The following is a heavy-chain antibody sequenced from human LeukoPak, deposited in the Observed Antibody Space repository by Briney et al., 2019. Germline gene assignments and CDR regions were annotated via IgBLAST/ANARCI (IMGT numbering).Heavy chain of an antibody. CDR3: ARDGLSSSWYTGNWFDP. Sequence: RSGGSLRLSCAASGFTFSSYAMHWVRQAPGKGLEWVAVISYDGSNKYYADSVKGRFTISRDNSKNTLYLQMNSLRAEDTAVYYCARDGLSSSWYTGNWFDPWGQGTLVTVSS. V-gene: IGHV3-30*04. CDR1: GFTFSSYA. J-gene: IGHJ5*02. D-gene: IGHD6-13*01. CDR2: ISYDGSNK.